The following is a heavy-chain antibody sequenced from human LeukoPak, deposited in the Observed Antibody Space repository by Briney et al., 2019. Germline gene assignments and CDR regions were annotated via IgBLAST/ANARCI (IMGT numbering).Heavy chain of an antibody. Sequence: GGSLRLSCAASGFTFSSYAMSWVRQAPGKGLEWVANIKQDGSEKYYVDSVKGRFTISRDNAKNSLYLQMNSLRAEDTAVYYCAVENPNVDIIPWGDWGQGTLVTVSS. V-gene: IGHV3-7*01. CDR3: AVENPNVDIIPWGD. J-gene: IGHJ4*02. CDR2: IKQDGSEK. CDR1: GFTFSSYA. D-gene: IGHD5-12*01.